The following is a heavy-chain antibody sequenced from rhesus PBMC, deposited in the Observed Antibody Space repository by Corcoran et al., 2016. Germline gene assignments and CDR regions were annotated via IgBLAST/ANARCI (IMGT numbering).Heavy chain of an antibody. Sequence: QVQLQESGPGLVKPSATLASTCVFSGYSISSGYDWNWLPHPPGKGLEWIGYIACGSSTNTIYNPSIKSRVTISKDTSRNQFSLKLNYVTAADTAVYYCARGGAFDNWGQGVLVTVSS. V-gene: IGHV4-127*01. J-gene: IGHJ4*01. CDR1: GYSISSGYD. CDR2: IACGSSTNT. CDR3: ARGGAFDN. D-gene: IGHD1-44*02.